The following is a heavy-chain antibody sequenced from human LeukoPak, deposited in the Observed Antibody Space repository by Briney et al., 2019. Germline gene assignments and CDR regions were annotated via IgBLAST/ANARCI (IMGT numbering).Heavy chain of an antibody. D-gene: IGHD1-26*01. J-gene: IGHJ4*02. V-gene: IGHV3-13*01. CDR3: ARASKVVGGIDY. CDR1: GFTFSSYD. CDR2: SGTTGDT. Sequence: GGSLRLSCAASGFTFSSYDMHWVRQATGKGLEWVSVSGTTGDTYYAGSVKGRFTISRENAKNSFYLQMNRLTAGDTAVYYCARASKVVGGIDYWGQGTLVTVSS.